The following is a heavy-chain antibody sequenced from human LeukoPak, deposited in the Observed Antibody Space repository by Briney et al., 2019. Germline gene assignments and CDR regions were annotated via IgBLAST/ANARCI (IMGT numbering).Heavy chain of an antibody. CDR3: VKGFVHPTYYFEY. CDR2: ITGSGDGT. CDR1: GFTFSSYA. Sequence: GGSLRLSCAGSGFTFSSYAMMWVRQSPEKGLEWVSSITGSGDGTYYADSVRGRFTISRDNSKNTLYLQMNSLRAEDTAVYFCVKGFVHPTYYFEYWGQGTLVTVSS. D-gene: IGHD3-10*01. J-gene: IGHJ4*02. V-gene: IGHV3-23*01.